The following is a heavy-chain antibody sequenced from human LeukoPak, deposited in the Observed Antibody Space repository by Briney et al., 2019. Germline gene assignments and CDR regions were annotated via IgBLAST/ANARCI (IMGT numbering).Heavy chain of an antibody. V-gene: IGHV3-66*02. CDR2: IYSGGST. CDR3: ASLREGDFGWFDP. J-gene: IGHJ5*02. D-gene: IGHD2-21*02. CDR1: GFTVSSNY. Sequence: PGGSLRLSCAASGFTVSSNYMSWVRQAPGKGLEWVSVIYSGGSTYYADSVKGRFTISRDNSKNTLYLQMNSLRAEDTAVYYCASLREGDFGWFDPWGQGTLVTVSS.